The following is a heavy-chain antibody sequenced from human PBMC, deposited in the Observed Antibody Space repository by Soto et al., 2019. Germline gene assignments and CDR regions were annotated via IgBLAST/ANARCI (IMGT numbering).Heavy chain of an antibody. CDR2: ISSSSSYI. Sequence: GGSLRLSCAASGFPFSIYSMNWVRQAPGKGLEWVSSISSSSSYIYYADSVKGRFTISRDNAKNSLYLQMNSLRAEDTAVYYCASEGRRDGYNPPFDYWGQGTLVTISS. V-gene: IGHV3-21*01. CDR3: ASEGRRDGYNPPFDY. J-gene: IGHJ4*02. CDR1: GFPFSIYS. D-gene: IGHD5-12*01.